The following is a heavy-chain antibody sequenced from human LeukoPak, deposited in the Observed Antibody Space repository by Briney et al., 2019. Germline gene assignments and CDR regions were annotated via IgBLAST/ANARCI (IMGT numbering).Heavy chain of an antibody. CDR1: GFTVSNNH. J-gene: IGHJ4*02. V-gene: IGHV3-53*01. Sequence: GGSLRLSCVASGFTVSNNHMNWVRQAPGKGLEWVSIFYIGGTTKYADSVQGRFTISRDNSRNTTYLQMNSLGAEDTAVYYCARDSSSHYFFDYWGQGTLVTVSS. CDR2: FYIGGTT. D-gene: IGHD2-2*01. CDR3: ARDSSSHYFFDY.